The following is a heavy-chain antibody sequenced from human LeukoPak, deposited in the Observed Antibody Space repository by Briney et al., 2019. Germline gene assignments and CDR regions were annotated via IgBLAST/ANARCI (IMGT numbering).Heavy chain of an antibody. Sequence: GGSLRLSCAASGFTFSSYWMHWVRQAPGKGLVWVSRINSDGSSTSYADSVKGRFTISRDNAKNTLYLQMNSLRAEDTAVYYCARVDSGWFREGFDYWGQGTLVTVSS. V-gene: IGHV3-74*01. CDR2: INSDGSST. D-gene: IGHD6-19*01. CDR1: GFTFSSYW. CDR3: ARVDSGWFREGFDY. J-gene: IGHJ4*02.